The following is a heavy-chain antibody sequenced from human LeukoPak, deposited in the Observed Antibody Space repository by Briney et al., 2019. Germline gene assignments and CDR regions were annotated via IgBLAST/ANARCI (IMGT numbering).Heavy chain of an antibody. D-gene: IGHD1-1*01. CDR1: GFIVSSNY. Sequence: GGSLRLSCAASGFIVSSNYMNWVRQAPGKGLEWIAVLYSGGSAYYADSVKGRFTISRDNSKNTLHLQIYSLRAEDTAIYYCARDSETETGWYYYGMDVWGQGTTVTVSS. CDR2: LYSGGSA. V-gene: IGHV3-53*01. CDR3: ARDSETETGWYYYGMDV. J-gene: IGHJ6*02.